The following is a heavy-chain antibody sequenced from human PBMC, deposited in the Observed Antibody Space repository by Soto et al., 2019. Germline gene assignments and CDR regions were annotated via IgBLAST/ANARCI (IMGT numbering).Heavy chain of an antibody. J-gene: IGHJ4*02. D-gene: IGHD3-10*01. V-gene: IGHV1-18*01. CDR3: ARDQTTMVRGVIMPHY. CDR2: ISAYNGNT. Sequence: ASVTVSCQASGYTFTSYGISWVRQAPGQGLEWMGWISAYNGNTNYAQKLQGRVTMTTDTSTSTAYMELRSLRSDDTAVYYCARDQTTMVRGVIMPHYWGQGTLVTVSS. CDR1: GYTFTSYG.